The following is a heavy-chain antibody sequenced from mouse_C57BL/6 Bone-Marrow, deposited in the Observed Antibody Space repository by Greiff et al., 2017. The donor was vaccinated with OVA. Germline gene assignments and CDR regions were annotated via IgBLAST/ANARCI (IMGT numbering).Heavy chain of an antibody. V-gene: IGHV8-12*01. D-gene: IGHD1-1*01. CDR1: GFSLSTSGMG. Sequence: QVTLKGSGPGILQSSQTLSLTCSFSGFSLSTSGMGVSWIRQPSGKGLEWLAHIYWDDDKRYNPSLKSRLTISKDTSRNQVFLKITSVDTADTATYYCARIGNYYGSSYGNFDYWGQGTTLTVSS. J-gene: IGHJ2*01. CDR2: IYWDDDK. CDR3: ARIGNYYGSSYGNFDY.